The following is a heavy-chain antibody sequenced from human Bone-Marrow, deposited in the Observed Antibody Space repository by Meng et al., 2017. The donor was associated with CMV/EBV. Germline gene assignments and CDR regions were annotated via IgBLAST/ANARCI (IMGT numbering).Heavy chain of an antibody. CDR1: GFTFSGSA. D-gene: IGHD2-21*02. V-gene: IGHV3-73*01. Sequence: GGSLRLSCAASGFTFSGSAMHWVRQASGKGLEWVGRIRNKANNYATAYAASVKGRFTISRDDSKNTTYLQMNSLKTEDTAVYYCTRPFSPVLGGGGDYNWFDPWGQGTLVTVSS. J-gene: IGHJ5*02. CDR2: IRNKANNYAT. CDR3: TRPFSPVLGGGGDYNWFDP.